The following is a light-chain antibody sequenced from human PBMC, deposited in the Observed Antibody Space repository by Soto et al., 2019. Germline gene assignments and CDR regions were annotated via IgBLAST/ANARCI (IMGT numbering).Light chain of an antibody. J-gene: IGKJ3*01. CDR2: DAS. Sequence: DIQMTQSPSSLSASVGDRVTITCQASQDISNYLNWYQQKPGKAHKLLIYDASNLETGVPSRFSGSGSGTDFTFPISSLQPEDIATYYCQQYDNLPSFTFGPGTKVDIK. CDR3: QQYDNLPSFT. CDR1: QDISNY. V-gene: IGKV1-33*01.